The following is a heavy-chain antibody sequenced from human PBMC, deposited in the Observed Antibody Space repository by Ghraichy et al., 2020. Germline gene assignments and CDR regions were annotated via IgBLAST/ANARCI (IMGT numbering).Heavy chain of an antibody. Sequence: GGSLRLSCAASGFTFSSCAMSWVRQAPGKGPEWVSAISGSGGSTYYADSVKGRFTISRDNSKNTLSLQMNSLRAGDTAVDYCAKHDASLVRGVIYYYYYGMDVWGQGTTVTVSS. CDR1: GFTFSSCA. J-gene: IGHJ6*02. V-gene: IGHV3-23*01. D-gene: IGHD3-10*01. CDR2: ISGSGGST. CDR3: AKHDASLVRGVIYYYYYGMDV.